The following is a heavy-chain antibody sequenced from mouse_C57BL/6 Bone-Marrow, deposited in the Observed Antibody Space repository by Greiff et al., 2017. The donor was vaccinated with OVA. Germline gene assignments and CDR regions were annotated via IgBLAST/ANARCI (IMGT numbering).Heavy chain of an antibody. CDR2: IYPRSGNT. CDR3: ARAYYKRVYYAMDY. Sequence: QVQLQQSGAELARPGASVKLSCKASGYTFTSYGISWVKQRPGQGLEWIGEIYPRSGNTYYNEKFKGKATLTADKSSSTAYMELRSLTSEDSAVYFCARAYYKRVYYAMDYWGQGTSVTVSS. J-gene: IGHJ4*01. CDR1: GYTFTSYG. V-gene: IGHV1-81*01. D-gene: IGHD2-12*01.